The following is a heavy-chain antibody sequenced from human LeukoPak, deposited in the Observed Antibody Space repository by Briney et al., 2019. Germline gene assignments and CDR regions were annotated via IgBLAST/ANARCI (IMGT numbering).Heavy chain of an antibody. V-gene: IGHV3-23*01. Sequence: PGGSLRLSCAASGFTFSGYAMSWVRQAPGKGLEWVSVICGSGNRPYYADSVKGRFTISRDNSKNTLYLQMSSLRAEDTAIYYCAKGHNYGDYGVYFDFWGQGTLVTVSS. CDR2: ICGSGNRP. CDR3: AKGHNYGDYGVYFDF. D-gene: IGHD4-17*01. J-gene: IGHJ4*02. CDR1: GFTFSGYA.